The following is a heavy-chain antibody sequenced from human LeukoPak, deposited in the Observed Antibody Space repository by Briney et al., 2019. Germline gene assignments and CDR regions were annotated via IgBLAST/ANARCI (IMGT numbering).Heavy chain of an antibody. CDR3: ARNIEMATITPGY. Sequence: PGGSLRLSCAASGFTFSSYSMNWVRQAPGKGLEWVSSISSSSSYIYYADSVKGRFTISRDNAKNSLYLQMNSLRAEDTAVYYCARNIEMATITPGYWGQGTLVLVSS. D-gene: IGHD5-24*01. CDR1: GFTFSSYS. CDR2: ISSSSSYI. J-gene: IGHJ4*02. V-gene: IGHV3-21*01.